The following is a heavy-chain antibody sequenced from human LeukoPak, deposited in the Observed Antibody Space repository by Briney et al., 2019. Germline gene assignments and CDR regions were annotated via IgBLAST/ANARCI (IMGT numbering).Heavy chain of an antibody. Sequence: SETLSLTCTVSGDPISSGGYYWSWIRQRPGKGLEWVGYIYYTEIPYYNPSLKSRLDMSIDTSKNQFFLKLSSVTAADTAVYFCARDRRGGARTNRFDPWGQGTLVTVSS. J-gene: IGHJ5*02. V-gene: IGHV4-31*03. D-gene: IGHD1-14*01. CDR2: IYYTEIP. CDR1: GDPISSGGYY. CDR3: ARDRRGGARTNRFDP.